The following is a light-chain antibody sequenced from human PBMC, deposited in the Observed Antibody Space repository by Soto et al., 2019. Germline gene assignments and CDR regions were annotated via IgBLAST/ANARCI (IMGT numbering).Light chain of an antibody. Sequence: QSALTQPASVSGSPGQSITISCTGTSSDVGGYNYVSWYQQHPGKAPKLMIYEVSNRPSGVSNRFSGPKSGNTASLTISGLQAEDGADYYCSSYTSSSPYVFGTGTKLTVL. CDR2: EVS. J-gene: IGLJ1*01. V-gene: IGLV2-14*01. CDR3: SSYTSSSPYV. CDR1: SSDVGGYNY.